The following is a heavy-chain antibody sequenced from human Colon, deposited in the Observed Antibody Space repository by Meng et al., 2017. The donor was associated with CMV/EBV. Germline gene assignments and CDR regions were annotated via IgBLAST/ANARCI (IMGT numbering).Heavy chain of an antibody. V-gene: IGHV3-74*02. D-gene: IGHD3-10*01. CDR2: VPSSGSME. CDR1: GSNPSTFC. CDR3: VMLPPGF. J-gene: IGHJ4*02. Sequence: EVQMVESGGDVVQPRGSLRLSCAVSGSNPSTFCLAWVRQVPGKGPVWVSRVPSSGSMETYEDSVKGRFTASRDNTKNTFYLQMNSLRDEDTAVYYCVMLPPGFWGQGTLVTVAS.